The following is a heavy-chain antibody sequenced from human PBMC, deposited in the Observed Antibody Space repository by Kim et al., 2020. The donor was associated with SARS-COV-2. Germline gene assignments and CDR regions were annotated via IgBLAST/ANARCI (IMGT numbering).Heavy chain of an antibody. CDR2: IEEEGKER. CDR1: GFTFRSYA. CDR3: ARSEGATTQPAY. Sequence: GGSLRLSCAASGFTFRSYAMHWVRQAPSKRPEVGTGIEEEGKERENAESVQGRFTITRDNSKNTLYLQMNNMRAEDTALYYCARSEGATTQPAYWGQGTLVTVSS. D-gene: IGHD1-26*01. V-gene: IGHV3-30*01. J-gene: IGHJ4*02.